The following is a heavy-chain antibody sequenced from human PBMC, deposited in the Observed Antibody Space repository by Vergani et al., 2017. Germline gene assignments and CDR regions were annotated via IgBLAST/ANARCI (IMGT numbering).Heavy chain of an antibody. V-gene: IGHV3-13*01. D-gene: IGHD5-18*01. CDR2: IDTAGDT. J-gene: IGHJ4*02. Sequence: EVQLVESGGGLVQPGGSLRLSCAASGFTFRSYDMHWVRQATGKGLEWVSAIDTAGDTYYPGSVKGRFTISRENAKNSLYLQMNSLRAGDTAVYYCARGAWIQLWSFDYWGQGTLVTVSS. CDR1: GFTFRSYD. CDR3: ARGAWIQLWSFDY.